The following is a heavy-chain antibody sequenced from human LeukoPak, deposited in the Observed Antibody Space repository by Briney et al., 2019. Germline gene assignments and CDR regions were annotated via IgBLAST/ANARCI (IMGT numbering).Heavy chain of an antibody. CDR2: IYYSGST. J-gene: IGHJ4*02. Sequence: SETLSLTCTVSGGSISSYYWSWIRQPPGKGLEWIGYIYYSGSTNYNPSLKSRVTISVDTSKNQFSLKLSSVTAADTAVYYCARAVCSSSWYGEFDYWGQGTLVTVSS. CDR1: GGSISSYY. D-gene: IGHD6-13*01. V-gene: IGHV4-59*01. CDR3: ARAVCSSSWYGEFDY.